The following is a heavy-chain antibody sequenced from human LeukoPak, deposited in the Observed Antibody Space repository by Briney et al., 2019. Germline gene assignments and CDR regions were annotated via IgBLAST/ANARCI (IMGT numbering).Heavy chain of an antibody. D-gene: IGHD6-19*01. CDR1: GGSISSSYW. V-gene: IGHV4-4*02. Sequence: PSETLSLTCAVSGGSISSSYWWSWVRQPPGKGLGWIGEIYHSGSTNYNPSLNSRVTISVDKSKNQFSLKLSSVTAADMAVYYCARDSSHNWFDPWGQGTLVTVSS. CDR3: ARDSSHNWFDP. J-gene: IGHJ5*02. CDR2: IYHSGST.